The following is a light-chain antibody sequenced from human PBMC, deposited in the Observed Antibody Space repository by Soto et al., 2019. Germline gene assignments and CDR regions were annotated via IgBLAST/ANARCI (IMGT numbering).Light chain of an antibody. CDR3: MQVLHTPWT. J-gene: IGKJ1*01. Sequence: DIVMTQSPLSLPVTPGEPASISCRSSQSLLHSNGYNYLDWYLQKPGQSPQLLIYLGSNRASGVPDRFSGSGSGTDFTLKISRVEAEDVGVYYRMQVLHTPWTFGQGTKVDIK. V-gene: IGKV2-28*01. CDR1: QSLLHSNGYNY. CDR2: LGS.